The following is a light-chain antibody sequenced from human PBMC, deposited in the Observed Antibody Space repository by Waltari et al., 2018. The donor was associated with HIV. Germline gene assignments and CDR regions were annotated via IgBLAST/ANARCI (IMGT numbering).Light chain of an antibody. CDR2: DAS. V-gene: IGKV1-12*01. J-gene: IGKJ4*01. CDR3: QHAHSFPHT. Sequence: LAWYRQRPGEGPSLLIYDASRLETGIPSRFSGRQSGTNFTLTISDLQPEDFATYFCQHAHSFPHTFGGGTRL.